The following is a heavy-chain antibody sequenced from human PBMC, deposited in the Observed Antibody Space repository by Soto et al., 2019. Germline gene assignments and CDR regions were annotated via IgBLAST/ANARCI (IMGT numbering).Heavy chain of an antibody. J-gene: IGHJ6*02. CDR1: GFTVSSNY. D-gene: IGHD6-13*01. V-gene: IGHV3-53*02. CDR3: ARGQAYGYSSSWSYYYYGMDV. Sequence: EVQLVETGGGLIQPGGSLRLSCAASGFTVSSNYMSWVRQAPGKGLEWVSVIYSGGSTYYADSVKGRFTISRDNSKNTLYLQMNSLRAEDTAVYYCARGQAYGYSSSWSYYYYGMDVWGQGTTVTVSS. CDR2: IYSGGST.